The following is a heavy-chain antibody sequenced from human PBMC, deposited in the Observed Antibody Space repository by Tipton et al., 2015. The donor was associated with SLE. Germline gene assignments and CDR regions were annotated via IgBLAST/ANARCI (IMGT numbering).Heavy chain of an antibody. D-gene: IGHD3-10*01. V-gene: IGHV1-69*01. Sequence: QLVQSGAEVKKPGSSVKVSCKASGGTFSSYAISWVRQAPGQGLEWMGGIIPIFGTANYAQKFQGRVTITADESTSTAYMELSSRRSEDTAVYYCAREEYYYGSGGYYYYGMDVWGQGTTVTVSS. CDR1: GGTFSSYA. J-gene: IGHJ6*02. CDR3: AREEYYYGSGGYYYYGMDV. CDR2: IIPIFGTA.